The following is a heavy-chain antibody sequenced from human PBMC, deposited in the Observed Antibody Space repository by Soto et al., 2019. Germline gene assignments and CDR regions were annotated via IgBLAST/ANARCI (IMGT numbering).Heavy chain of an antibody. Sequence: QVHLVESGGGVVLPARSLRLSCVASGFIFNSYGFHWGRKAPVRVLEWVAAVSYDGNDKNYADSVKGRFTISSDNSNNTLVMQMDSLKPEYTAMYYCARDAEYSSVVDYWGPGSLVTVSS. CDR1: GFIFNSYG. V-gene: IGHV3-30*03. CDR3: ARDAEYSSVVDY. J-gene: IGHJ4*02. D-gene: IGHD6-6*01. CDR2: VSYDGNDK.